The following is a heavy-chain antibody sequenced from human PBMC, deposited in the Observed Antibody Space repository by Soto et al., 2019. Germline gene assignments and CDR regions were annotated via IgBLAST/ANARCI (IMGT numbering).Heavy chain of an antibody. J-gene: IGHJ6*02. CDR3: ARDGGPYGMDA. CDR1: GYTFTSYG. Sequence: ASVKVSCKASGYTFTSYGISWVRQAPGQGLEWMGWISAYNGNTNYAQKLQGRVTMTTDTSTSTACMELRSLRSDDTAVYYCARDGGPYGMDAWGQGTTVTVSS. V-gene: IGHV1-18*01. D-gene: IGHD3-3*01. CDR2: ISAYNGNT.